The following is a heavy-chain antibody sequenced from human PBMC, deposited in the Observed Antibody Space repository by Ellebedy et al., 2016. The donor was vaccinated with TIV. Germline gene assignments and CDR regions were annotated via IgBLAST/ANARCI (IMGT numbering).Heavy chain of an antibody. J-gene: IGHJ4*02. CDR2: ISSNGVST. CDR1: GFTFSNYA. CDR3: VKDVWFYSDSSGPWLAGYFDY. V-gene: IGHV3-64D*06. D-gene: IGHD3-22*01. Sequence: PGGSLRLSCSASGFTFSNYAMHWVRQAPGKGLEFVSAISSNGVSTYYADSVKVRITISRDNSKNTLYLQMSSLRAEDTAVYYCVKDVWFYSDSSGPWLAGYFDYWGQGTLVTVSS.